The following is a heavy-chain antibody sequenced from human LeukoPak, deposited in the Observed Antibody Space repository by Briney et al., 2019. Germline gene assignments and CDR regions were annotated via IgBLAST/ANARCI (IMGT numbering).Heavy chain of an antibody. V-gene: IGHV3-23*01. J-gene: IGHJ4*02. CDR2: ISASGSTT. D-gene: IGHD6-19*01. CDR1: GFTFSDYG. CDR3: EKARTSYNSGFDY. Sequence: GGSLRPSCAASGFTFSDYGMGWVRQAPGQGLEWASTISASGSTTCYADSVRGRFTISRDNSKNTLSLQMSSLRAEDTAVYYCEKARTSYNSGFDYWGQGTLVAVSS.